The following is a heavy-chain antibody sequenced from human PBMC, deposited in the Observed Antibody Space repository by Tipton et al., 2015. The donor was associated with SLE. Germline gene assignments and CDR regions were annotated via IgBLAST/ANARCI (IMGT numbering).Heavy chain of an antibody. CDR2: IYYSGST. V-gene: IGHV4-59*11. CDR1: GGSISSHY. Sequence: TLSLTCTVSGGSISSHYWSWIRQPPGKGLEWIGYIYYSGSTNYNPSLKSRVTISVDTSKNQFSLKLSSVTAADTAVYYCAREGQQLAFDYWGQGTLVTVSS. D-gene: IGHD6-13*01. CDR3: AREGQQLAFDY. J-gene: IGHJ4*02.